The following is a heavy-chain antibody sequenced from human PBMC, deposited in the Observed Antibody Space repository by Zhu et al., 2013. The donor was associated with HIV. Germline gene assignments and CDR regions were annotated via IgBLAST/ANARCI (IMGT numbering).Heavy chain of an antibody. J-gene: IGHJ5*01. D-gene: IGHD3-22*01. CDR3: ARRYYDTTGYLRFDS. CDR1: GYVFTGHY. CDR2: ISAYSGNT. Sequence: QAELAQSGAELRKTGTSIKVSCKASGYVFTGHYIHWVRQAPGQGLEWMGWISAYSGNTDQSQKLQGRVTFTTEASTSTAYMQLRNLRSDDTAVYYCARRYYDTTGYLRFDSWGLGTLITVSS. V-gene: IGHV1-18*01.